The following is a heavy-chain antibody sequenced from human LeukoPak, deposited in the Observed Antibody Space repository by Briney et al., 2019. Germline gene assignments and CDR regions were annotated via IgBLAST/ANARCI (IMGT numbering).Heavy chain of an antibody. V-gene: IGHV1-69*05. Sequence: SVTVSCKASGGTFSSYAISWVRQAPGQGLEWMGGIIPIFGTANYAQKFQGRVTITTDESTSTAYMELSSLRSEDTAVYYCARVAGRVRYDSSGYYSLGWFDPWGQGTLVTVSS. J-gene: IGHJ5*02. D-gene: IGHD3-22*01. CDR3: ARVAGRVRYDSSGYYSLGWFDP. CDR1: GGTFSSYA. CDR2: IIPIFGTA.